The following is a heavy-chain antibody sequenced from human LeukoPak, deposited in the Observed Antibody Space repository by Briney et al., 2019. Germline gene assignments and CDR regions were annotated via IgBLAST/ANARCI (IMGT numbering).Heavy chain of an antibody. V-gene: IGHV3-23*01. CDR1: GFTFSSYA. Sequence: GGSLRLSCAASGFTFSSYAMSWVRQAPGKGLEWVSAISGSGGSTYYADSVKGRFTISRDNSKNTLYLQMNSLRAEDTAVYYCAKDQLWFGELSPLVFDYWGQGTLVTVSS. CDR3: AKDQLWFGELSPLVFDY. CDR2: ISGSGGST. D-gene: IGHD3-10*01. J-gene: IGHJ4*02.